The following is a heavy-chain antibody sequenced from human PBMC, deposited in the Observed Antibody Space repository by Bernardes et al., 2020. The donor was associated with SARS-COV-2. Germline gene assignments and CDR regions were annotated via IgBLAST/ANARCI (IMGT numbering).Heavy chain of an antibody. D-gene: IGHD3-22*01. V-gene: IGHV4-39*01. CDR1: GGSLSIVNYH. Sequence: SETLSLTCTVSGGSLSIVNYHWGWIRQPPGKGLEWIGSIYYSGTTNNNPSLKSRVTISVDTSRNQFSLQLTSVTAADTAVYYCARYGDAYYDTRGPGVDYWGQGTLVTVSS. CDR3: ARYGDAYYDTRGPGVDY. J-gene: IGHJ4*02. CDR2: IYYSGTT.